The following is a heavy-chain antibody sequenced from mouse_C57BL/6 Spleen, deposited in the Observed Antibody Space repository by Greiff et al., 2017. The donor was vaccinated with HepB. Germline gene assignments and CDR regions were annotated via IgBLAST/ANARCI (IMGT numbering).Heavy chain of an antibody. D-gene: IGHD4-1*01. V-gene: IGHV1-82*01. CDR1: GYAFSSSW. J-gene: IGHJ2*01. CDR3: ARSGLTGTGSYYFDY. CDR2: IYPGDGDT. Sequence: QVQLQQSGPELVKPGASVKISCKASGYAFSSSWMNWVKQRPGKGLEWIGRIYPGDGDTNYNGKFKGKATLTADKSSSTAYMQLSSLTSEDSAVYFCARSGLTGTGSYYFDYWGQGTTLTVSS.